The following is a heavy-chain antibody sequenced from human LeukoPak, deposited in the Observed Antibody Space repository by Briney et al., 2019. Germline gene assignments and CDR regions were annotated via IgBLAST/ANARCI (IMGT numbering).Heavy chain of an antibody. CDR2: ISSSSSYI. Sequence: GGSLRLSCAASGFTFSSYSMNWVRQAPGKGLEWVSSISSSSSYIYYADSVKGRFTISRDNAKNSLYLQINSLRAEDTAVYYCARDVTNIVATDYWGQGTLVTVSS. D-gene: IGHD5-12*01. CDR1: GFTFSSYS. J-gene: IGHJ4*02. V-gene: IGHV3-21*01. CDR3: ARDVTNIVATDY.